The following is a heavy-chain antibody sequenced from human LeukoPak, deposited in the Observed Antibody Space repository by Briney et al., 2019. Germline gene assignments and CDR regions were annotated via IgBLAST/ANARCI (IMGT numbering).Heavy chain of an antibody. CDR1: GGTFSSYA. CDR2: IIPIFGIA. J-gene: IGHJ5*02. V-gene: IGHV1-69*10. D-gene: IGHD2-15*01. Sequence: SVKVSCKASGGTFSSYAISWVRQAPGQGLEWMGGIIPIFGIANYAQKFQGRVTMTRDMSTSTVYMELSSLRSEDTAVYYCARDFRGVVVAANPATSNWFDPWGQGTLVTVSS. CDR3: ARDFRGVVVAANPATSNWFDP.